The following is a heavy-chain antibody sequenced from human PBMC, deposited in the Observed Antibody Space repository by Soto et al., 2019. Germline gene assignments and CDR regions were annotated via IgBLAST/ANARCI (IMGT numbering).Heavy chain of an antibody. CDR1: GGTFSSYA. Sequence: GASVKVSCKASGGTFSSYAISWVRQAPGQGLEWMGGIIPIFGTANYAQKFQGRVTITADESTSTAYMELSSLRSEDTAVYYCARDSSYCGGDCYSSGGWFAPWGQGTLVTVSS. CDR2: IIPIFGTA. J-gene: IGHJ5*02. CDR3: ARDSSYCGGDCYSSGGWFAP. D-gene: IGHD2-21*02. V-gene: IGHV1-69*13.